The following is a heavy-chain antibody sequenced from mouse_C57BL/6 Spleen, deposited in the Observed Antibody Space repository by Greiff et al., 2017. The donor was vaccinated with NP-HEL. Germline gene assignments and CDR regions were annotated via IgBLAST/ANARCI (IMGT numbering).Heavy chain of an antibody. J-gene: IGHJ4*01. D-gene: IGHD2-3*01. CDR3: ARESLIYDGYYGAMDY. V-gene: IGHV3-6*01. CDR2: ISYDGSN. Sequence: EVQRVESGPGLVKPSQSLSLTCSVTGYSITSGYYWNWIRQFPGNKLEWMGYISYDGSNNYNPSLKNRISITRDTSKNQFFLKLNSVTTEDTATYYCARESLIYDGYYGAMDYWGQGTSVTVSS. CDR1: GYSITSGYY.